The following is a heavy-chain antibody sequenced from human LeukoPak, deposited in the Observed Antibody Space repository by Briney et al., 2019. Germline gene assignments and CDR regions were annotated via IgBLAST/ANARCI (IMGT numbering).Heavy chain of an antibody. CDR2: IIPILGIA. CDR1: GGTFSSYA. V-gene: IGHV1-69*04. Sequence: SVKVSCEASGGTFSSYAISWVRQAPGQGLEWMGRIIPILGIANYAQKFQSRVTITADKSTSTAYMELSSLRSEDTAVYYCARVRPPHAFDIWGQGTMVTVSS. CDR3: ARVRPPHAFDI. J-gene: IGHJ3*02.